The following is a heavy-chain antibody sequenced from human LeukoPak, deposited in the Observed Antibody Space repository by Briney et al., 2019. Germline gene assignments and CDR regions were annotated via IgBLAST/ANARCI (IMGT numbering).Heavy chain of an antibody. CDR1: GHSRTISG. CDR2: ISPYNSHR. D-gene: IGHD2-2*01. V-gene: IGHV1-18*01. Sequence: ASVKVSCKAAGHSRTISGITWVGQAPGQGLEWIGWISPYNSHRKYADKFQGRVTMTTDTSTTTSYMELRSLRSDDTTVYFCANVPQGRYFFYYMDVWGKGTTVTVS. J-gene: IGHJ6*03. CDR3: ANVPQGRYFFYYMDV.